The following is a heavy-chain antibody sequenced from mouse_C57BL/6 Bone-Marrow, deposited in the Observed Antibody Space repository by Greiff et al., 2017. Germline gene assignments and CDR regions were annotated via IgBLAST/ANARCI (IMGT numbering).Heavy chain of an antibody. Sequence: VQLQQPGAELVKPGASVKMSCKASGYTFTSYWITWVKQRPGQGLEWIGDIYPGSGNTYYNEKFKGKATLTADKSSSTAYMELRSLTSEDSAVYFCARERWLLNYWGQGTTLTVSS. V-gene: IGHV1-55*01. CDR1: GYTFTSYW. D-gene: IGHD2-3*01. CDR2: IYPGSGNT. J-gene: IGHJ2*01. CDR3: ARERWLLNY.